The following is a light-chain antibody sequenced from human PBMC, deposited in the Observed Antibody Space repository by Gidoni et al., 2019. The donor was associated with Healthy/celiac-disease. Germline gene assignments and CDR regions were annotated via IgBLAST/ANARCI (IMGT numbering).Light chain of an antibody. Sequence: SYELTQLPSVSVSPGQTASITCSGDKLGDKYACWYQQKPGQSPVLVIYQDSKRPSGIPERFSGSNSGNTATLTISGTQAMDEADYYCQAWDSSTAYVVFGGGTKLTVL. V-gene: IGLV3-1*01. J-gene: IGLJ2*01. CDR3: QAWDSSTAYVV. CDR2: QDS. CDR1: KLGDKY.